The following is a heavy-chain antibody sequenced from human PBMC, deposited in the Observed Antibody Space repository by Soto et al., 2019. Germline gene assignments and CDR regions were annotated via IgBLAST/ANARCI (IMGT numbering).Heavy chain of an antibody. D-gene: IGHD5-12*01. CDR1: GGSIRSSSYY. Sequence: PSETLSLTSTVSGGSIRSSSYYWGWIRQPPGKGLEWIGSIYYSGSTYYNPSLKSRVTISVDTSKNQFSLKLSSVTAADTAVYYCARHPPAVATIWDYFDYWGQGTLVTVSS. J-gene: IGHJ4*02. CDR2: IYYSGST. V-gene: IGHV4-39*01. CDR3: ARHPPAVATIWDYFDY.